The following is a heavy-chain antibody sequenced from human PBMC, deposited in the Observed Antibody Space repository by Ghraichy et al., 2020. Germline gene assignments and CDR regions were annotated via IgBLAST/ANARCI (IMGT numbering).Heavy chain of an antibody. Sequence: SETLSLTCAVYGGSFSGYYWSWIRQPPGKGLEWIGEINHSGSTNYNPSLKSRVTISVDTSKNQFSLKLSSVTAADTAVYYCARGHYDFWSGNNEDFDYWGQGTLVTVSS. D-gene: IGHD3-3*01. J-gene: IGHJ4*02. CDR3: ARGHYDFWSGNNEDFDY. V-gene: IGHV4-34*01. CDR1: GGSFSGYY. CDR2: INHSGST.